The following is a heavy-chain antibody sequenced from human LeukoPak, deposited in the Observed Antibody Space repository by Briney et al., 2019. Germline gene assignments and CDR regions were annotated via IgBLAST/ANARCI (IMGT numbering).Heavy chain of an antibody. D-gene: IGHD3-10*01. V-gene: IGHV4-34*01. Sequence: SETLSLTCAVYGGSFSGYYWSWIRQPPGKGLEWIGEINHSGSTNYNPSLKSRVTISVDTSRNQFSLKLSSVTAADTAVYYCARGLWFGDENPPYFDYWGQGNLVTVSS. J-gene: IGHJ4*02. CDR3: ARGLWFGDENPPYFDY. CDR2: INHSGST. CDR1: GGSFSGYY.